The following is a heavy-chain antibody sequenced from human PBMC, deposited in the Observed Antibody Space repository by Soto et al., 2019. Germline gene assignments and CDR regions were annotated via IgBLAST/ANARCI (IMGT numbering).Heavy chain of an antibody. V-gene: IGHV4-31*03. CDR3: AREREEYCSGGTCPNYYYYAMDV. J-gene: IGHJ6*02. CDR1: GDSISSGGYY. Sequence: SETLSLTCTVSGDSISSGGYYWSWIRQHPGKGLEWIGYIFYSASTYYNPSLKSRLTISVDTSKNQFSLKLSSVTAADTAVYYCAREREEYCSGGTCPNYYYYAMDVWGQGTTVTVSS. D-gene: IGHD2-15*01. CDR2: IFYSAST.